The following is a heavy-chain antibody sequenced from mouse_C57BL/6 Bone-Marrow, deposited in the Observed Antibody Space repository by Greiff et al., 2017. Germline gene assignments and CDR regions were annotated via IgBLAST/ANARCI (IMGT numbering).Heavy chain of an antibody. D-gene: IGHD1-1*01. V-gene: IGHV1-80*01. Sequence: VKLQESGAELVKPGASVKISCKASGYAFSSYWMNWVKQRPGKGLEWIGQIYPGDGDTNYNGKFKGKATLTADKSSSTAYMQLSSLTSEASAVYFCARYSSYDFDYWGQGTTLTVSS. CDR1: GYAFSSYW. CDR2: IYPGDGDT. CDR3: ARYSSYDFDY. J-gene: IGHJ2*01.